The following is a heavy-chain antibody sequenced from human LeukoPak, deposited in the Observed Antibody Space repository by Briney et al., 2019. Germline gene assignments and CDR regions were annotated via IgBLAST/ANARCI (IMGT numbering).Heavy chain of an antibody. CDR1: GFTFSSYS. J-gene: IGHJ6*03. CDR3: ARYYYDSSAPNQHYYYYMDV. V-gene: IGHV3-48*04. D-gene: IGHD3-22*01. Sequence: PGGSLSLSCAASGFTFSSYSMNWVRQAPGKGLEWVSYISSSSSTIYYADSVKGRFTISRDNAKNSLYLQMNSLRAEDTAVYYCARYYYDSSAPNQHYYYYMDVWGKGTTVTVSS. CDR2: ISSSSSTI.